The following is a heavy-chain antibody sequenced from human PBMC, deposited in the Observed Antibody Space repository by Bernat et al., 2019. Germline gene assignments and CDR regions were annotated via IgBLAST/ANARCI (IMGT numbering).Heavy chain of an antibody. Sequence: QLQLVESGGGVVQPGRSLRLSCAASGFTFSSYAMHWVRQAPGKGLEWVAVISYDGSNKYYADSVKGRFTISRDNSKNTLYLQMNSLRAEDTAVYYCARSAPWLLRAFDIWGQGTMVTVSS. CDR3: ARSAPWLLRAFDI. J-gene: IGHJ3*02. CDR2: ISYDGSNK. CDR1: GFTFSSYA. V-gene: IGHV3-30-3*01. D-gene: IGHD3-22*01.